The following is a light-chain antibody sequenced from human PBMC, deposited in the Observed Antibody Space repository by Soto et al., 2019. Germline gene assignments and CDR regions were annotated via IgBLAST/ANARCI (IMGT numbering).Light chain of an antibody. CDR2: KAS. Sequence: DIQMTQSPSTLSASVGDRVTITCRASQSLSSWLAWYQQKPGKAPNLLIYKASISESGDPSRFSGSGSGTALTLTICSLQPDDLATYCYQQYNSFPYTFGQGTKLEIK. V-gene: IGKV1-5*03. CDR1: QSLSSW. CDR3: QQYNSFPYT. J-gene: IGKJ2*01.